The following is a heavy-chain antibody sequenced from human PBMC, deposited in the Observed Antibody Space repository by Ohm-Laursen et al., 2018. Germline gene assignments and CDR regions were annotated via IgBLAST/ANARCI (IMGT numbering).Heavy chain of an antibody. J-gene: IGHJ3*02. CDR3: AKGNLVGAIEALDI. CDR1: RFTFSSYA. D-gene: IGHD1-26*01. V-gene: IGHV3-30*18. Sequence: SLRLSCAASRFTFSSYAMTWVRQAPGKGLEWLAVISYEGSKIFYGDSVRGRFTISRDNSKNMLYLEMNSLRVDDTALYYCAKGNLVGAIEALDIWGQGTMVTVSS. CDR2: ISYEGSKI.